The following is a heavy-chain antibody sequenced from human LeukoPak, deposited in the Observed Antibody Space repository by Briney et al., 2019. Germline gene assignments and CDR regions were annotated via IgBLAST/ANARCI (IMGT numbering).Heavy chain of an antibody. J-gene: IGHJ4*02. Sequence: GGSLRLSCAASGFTFSSYGMHWVRQAPGKGLEWVAVIWYDGSNKYYADSVKGRFTISRDNSKNTLYLQMNSLRAEDMALYYCARGGSSGWFDYFDYWGQGTLVTVSS. CDR3: ARGGSSGWFDYFDY. CDR2: IWYDGSNK. CDR1: GFTFSSYG. D-gene: IGHD6-19*01. V-gene: IGHV3-33*01.